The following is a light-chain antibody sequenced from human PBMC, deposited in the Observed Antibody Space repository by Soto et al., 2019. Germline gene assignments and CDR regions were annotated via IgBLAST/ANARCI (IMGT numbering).Light chain of an antibody. J-gene: IGKJ1*01. CDR2: KTS. CDR1: QSLDSW. Sequence: DIQMTQSPSTLSASVEDRVTITCRASQSLDSWLAWYQQKTGKPPKLLNYKTSILEFGVRASFTASGSGTLFTLTICSLQPDDFASYYCQQYHSFSTFGQGTKVEIK. CDR3: QQYHSFST. V-gene: IGKV1-5*03.